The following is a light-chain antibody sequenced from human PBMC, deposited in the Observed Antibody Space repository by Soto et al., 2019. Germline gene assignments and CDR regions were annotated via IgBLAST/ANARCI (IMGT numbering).Light chain of an antibody. CDR2: DAS. CDR1: QSVSSY. V-gene: IGKV3-11*01. Sequence: EIVLTQSPATLSLSPGERATLSCRASQSVSSYLAWYQQKPGQAPRLLIYDASNRATGIPARFIGSGSGTDFTLTISSLEPEDFAVYYCQQRSNWPPITFVQGTRLEIK. J-gene: IGKJ5*01. CDR3: QQRSNWPPIT.